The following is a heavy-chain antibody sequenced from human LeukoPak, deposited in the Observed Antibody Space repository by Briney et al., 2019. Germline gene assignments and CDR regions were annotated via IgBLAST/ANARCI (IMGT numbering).Heavy chain of an antibody. J-gene: IGHJ4*02. Sequence: SVKVSCEASGGTFSSYAIGWVRQAPGQGLEWMGGIIPIFGTANYAQKFQGRVTITRDTSASTAYMELSSLRSEDTAVYYCARAFSMRYCSGGSCRAFDYWGQGTLVTVSS. D-gene: IGHD2-15*01. CDR1: GGTFSSYA. V-gene: IGHV1-69*05. CDR2: IIPIFGTA. CDR3: ARAFSMRYCSGGSCRAFDY.